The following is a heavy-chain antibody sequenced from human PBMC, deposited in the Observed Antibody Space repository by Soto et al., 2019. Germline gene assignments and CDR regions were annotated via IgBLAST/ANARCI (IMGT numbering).Heavy chain of an antibody. CDR3: ARIDSSWYFSPSLGAFDI. D-gene: IGHD6-13*01. V-gene: IGHV4-39*01. Sequence: QLQLQESGPGLVKPSETLSLTCTVSGGSISSSSYYWGWIRQPPGKGLEWIGSIYYSGSTYYNPSLMSRVPISVDRSKTQFSLKLSSVTAADTSVYYCARIDSSWYFSPSLGAFDIWGQGTMVTVSS. CDR2: IYYSGST. J-gene: IGHJ3*02. CDR1: GGSISSSSYY.